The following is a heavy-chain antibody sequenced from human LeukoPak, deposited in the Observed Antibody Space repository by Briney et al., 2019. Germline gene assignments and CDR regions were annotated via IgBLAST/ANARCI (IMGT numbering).Heavy chain of an antibody. CDR1: GFTLTKNG. J-gene: IGHJ4*02. CDR3: AKDRDGGTRTTAKGFDY. D-gene: IGHD1-7*01. CDR2: ISADGGKA. V-gene: IGHV3-23*01. Sequence: GRSLRLSCAASGFTLTKNGMSCVRQAPGKGLEWVSGISADGGKAYYAASVEGRFTMSRDNSGNTVYLQLNSLRAEDTAVYYRAKDRDGGTRTTAKGFDYWGQGTLVNVSS.